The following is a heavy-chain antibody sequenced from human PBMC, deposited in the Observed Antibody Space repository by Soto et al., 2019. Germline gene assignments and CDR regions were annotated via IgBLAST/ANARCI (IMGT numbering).Heavy chain of an antibody. V-gene: IGHV3-7*01. CDR3: VRLPLLRYYFDY. CDR1: GFTFSSYW. Sequence: PGGSLRLSCAASGFTFSSYWMSWVRQAPGKGLEWVANIKQDGNEKYYVDSVKGRFTISRDNAKNSLYLQMNSLRAEDTAVYYCVRLPLLRYYFDYWGQGTLVTVSS. CDR2: IKQDGNEK. J-gene: IGHJ4*02.